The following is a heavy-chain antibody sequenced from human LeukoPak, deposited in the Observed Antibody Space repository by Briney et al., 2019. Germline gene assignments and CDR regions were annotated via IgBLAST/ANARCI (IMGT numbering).Heavy chain of an antibody. Sequence: GSLRLSCAASGFTFSDYYMTWIRQAPGKGLEWVSGISVSSSAIYYADSVKGRFTISRDNAKNSLFLQMNSLRAEDTAVYYCARDQSYYRVWGQGTLVTVSS. V-gene: IGHV3-11*01. CDR3: ARDQSYYRV. CDR1: GFTFSDYY. CDR2: ISVSSSAI. D-gene: IGHD2-21*01. J-gene: IGHJ4*02.